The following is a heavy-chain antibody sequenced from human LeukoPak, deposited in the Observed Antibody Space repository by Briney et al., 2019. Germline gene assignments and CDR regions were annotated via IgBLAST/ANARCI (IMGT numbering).Heavy chain of an antibody. V-gene: IGHV4-59*01. CDR1: GGSINSDY. J-gene: IGHJ6*03. CDR3: ARALGRFLEWSRTHYYYYYMDV. CDR2: IYYSGST. Sequence: PSETLSLTCTVSGGSINSDYWTWIRQPPGKGLEWIGYIYYSGSTNYNPSLKSRVTISVDTSKNQFSLKLSSVTAADTAVYYCARALGRFLEWSRTHYYYYYMDVWGKGTTVTVSS. D-gene: IGHD3-3*01.